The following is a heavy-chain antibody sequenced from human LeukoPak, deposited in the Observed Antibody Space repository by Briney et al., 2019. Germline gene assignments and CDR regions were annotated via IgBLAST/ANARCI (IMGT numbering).Heavy chain of an antibody. V-gene: IGHV3-30*18. CDR3: AKDPFSRSRSRPQF. CDR1: GFTFNNYG. CDR2: ISYDGSNK. J-gene: IGHJ4*02. D-gene: IGHD4-11*01. Sequence: GGSLRLSCAASGFTFNNYGMHWVRQAPGKGLEWMTVISYDGSNKYYADSVKGRFTISRDNSKNTLYLQMNSLRAEDTAIYYCAKDPFSRSRSRPQFWGQGTLVTVSS.